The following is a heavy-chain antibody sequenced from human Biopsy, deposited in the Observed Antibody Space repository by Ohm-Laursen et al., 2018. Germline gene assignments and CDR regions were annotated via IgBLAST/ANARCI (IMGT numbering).Heavy chain of an antibody. CDR1: GGSISGYH. V-gene: IGHV4-59*01. D-gene: IGHD2-2*01. CDR2: ISYTGGI. CDR3: ARMPHFDY. J-gene: IGHJ4*02. Sequence: TLSLTCTVSGGSISGYHWSWIRKSPGKGLVWLAYISYTGGITSNPSLNGRAIMSLATSKNQFPLRLIYVTAADTAVYYCARMPHFDYWGQGILVTVSS.